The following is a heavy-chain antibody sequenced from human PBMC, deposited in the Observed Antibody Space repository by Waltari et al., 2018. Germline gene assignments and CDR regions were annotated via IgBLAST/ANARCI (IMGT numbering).Heavy chain of an antibody. D-gene: IGHD2-21*02. Sequence: EVQLLESGGGLVQPGGSLRLSCAASGFTFSSYAMSWVRQAPGKGLEWVSAISGRGGSTYDADSVKGRFTSSRDNSKNTLYLQMNSLRAEDTAVYYWAKDRRHQPLLSFDYWGQGTLVTVSS. V-gene: IGHV3-23*01. CDR3: AKDRRHQPLLSFDY. CDR1: GFTFSSYA. J-gene: IGHJ4*02. CDR2: ISGRGGST.